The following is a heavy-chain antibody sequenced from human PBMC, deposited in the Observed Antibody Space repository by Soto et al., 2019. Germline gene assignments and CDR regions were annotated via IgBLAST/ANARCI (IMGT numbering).Heavy chain of an antibody. D-gene: IGHD3-3*01. CDR3: ASRLRFLEWAPI. Sequence: SETLSLTCTVSGGSISSSSYYWGWIRQPPGKGLEWIGYIYYSGSTYYNPSLKSRVTISVDTSKNQFSLKLSSVTAADTAVYYCASRLRFLEWAPIWGQGTLVTVS. CDR1: GGSISSSSYY. CDR2: IYYSGST. J-gene: IGHJ4*02. V-gene: IGHV4-30-4*08.